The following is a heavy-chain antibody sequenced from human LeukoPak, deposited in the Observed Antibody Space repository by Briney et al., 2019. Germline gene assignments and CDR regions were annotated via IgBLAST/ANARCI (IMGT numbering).Heavy chain of an antibody. CDR3: ARDRESGGFSGPDAFDI. V-gene: IGHV3-66*01. Sequence: PGGSLRLSCAASGFTVSSNYMSWVRQAPGKGLEWVSVIYSGGSTYYADSVKGRFTISRDNSKNTLYLQMNSLRAEDTAVYYCARDRESGGFSGPDAFDIWGQGTMVTVSS. J-gene: IGHJ3*02. D-gene: IGHD2-15*01. CDR2: IYSGGST. CDR1: GFTVSSNY.